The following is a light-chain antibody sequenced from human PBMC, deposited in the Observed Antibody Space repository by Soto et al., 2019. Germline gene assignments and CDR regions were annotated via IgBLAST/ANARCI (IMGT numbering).Light chain of an antibody. V-gene: IGLV1-44*01. CDR1: RSNIGSNA. J-gene: IGLJ2*01. CDR3: AAWDDSLNGVV. CDR2: SNN. Sequence: QSVLTQPTSASGTPGQQVTISCSGSRSNIGSNAVNWYQQLPGTAPKLLIYSNNQRPSGVPDRFSGSKSGTSASLAISGLQSEDEADYYCAAWDDSLNGVVFGGGTKLTVL.